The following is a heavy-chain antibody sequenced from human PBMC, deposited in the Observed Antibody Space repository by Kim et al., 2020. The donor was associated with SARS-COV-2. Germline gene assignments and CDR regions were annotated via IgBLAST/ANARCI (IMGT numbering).Heavy chain of an antibody. CDR2: IYYSGST. J-gene: IGHJ4*02. CDR1: GGSISSYY. CDR3: ARGGVIRSKEQRGYSLQPIDY. D-gene: IGHD5-18*01. V-gene: IGHV4-59*13. Sequence: SETLSLTCTVSGGSISSYYWSWIRQPPGKGLEWIGYIYYSGSTNYNPSLKSRVTISVDTSKNQFSLKLSSVTAADTAVYYCARGGVIRSKEQRGYSLQPIDYWGQGTLVTVSS.